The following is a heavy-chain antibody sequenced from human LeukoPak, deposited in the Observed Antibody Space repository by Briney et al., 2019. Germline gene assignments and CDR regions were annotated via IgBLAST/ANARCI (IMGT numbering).Heavy chain of an antibody. CDR1: GHIFSDYY. CDR3: ARDSKVTGTSFDS. Sequence: ASVKVSCKASGHIFSDYYMHWVRQAPGQGLEWMGWMNVDSGGTKYAQKFQGRVTMTRDTSVSTAFMGLTRLTSDDTAVYYCARDSKVTGTSFDSWGQGTLVTVSS. CDR2: MNVDSGGT. D-gene: IGHD2-21*02. J-gene: IGHJ4*02. V-gene: IGHV1-2*02.